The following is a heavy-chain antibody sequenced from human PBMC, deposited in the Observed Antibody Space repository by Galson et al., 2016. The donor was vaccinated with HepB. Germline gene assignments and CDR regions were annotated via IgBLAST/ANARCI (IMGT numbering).Heavy chain of an antibody. CDR3: ARESSSWYQDWFDP. CDR1: GVSTKSYY. J-gene: IGHJ5*02. CDR2: IYYSGTT. V-gene: IGHV4-59*12. Sequence: TLSLTCTVSGVSTKSYYWSWIRQPPGKGLEWIGYIYYSGTTNYNPSLRSRVTMSVDTSKNQFSLNLSSVTAADTAVYYCARESSSWYQDWFDPWGQGTLVTVSS. D-gene: IGHD6-13*01.